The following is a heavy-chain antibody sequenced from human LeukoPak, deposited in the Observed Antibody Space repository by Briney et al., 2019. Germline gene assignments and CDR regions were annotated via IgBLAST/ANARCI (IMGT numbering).Heavy chain of an antibody. V-gene: IGHV3-23*01. CDR3: AKDIVVVPAARAFDAFDI. CDR2: ISGSGGST. J-gene: IGHJ3*02. CDR1: GFTFSSYA. Sequence: GGSLRLSCAASGFTFSSYAMSWVRQAPGKGLEWVSVISGSGGSTYYADSVKGRFTISRDNSKNTLYLQMNSLRAEDTAVYYCAKDIVVVPAARAFDAFDIWGQGTMVTVSS. D-gene: IGHD2-2*01.